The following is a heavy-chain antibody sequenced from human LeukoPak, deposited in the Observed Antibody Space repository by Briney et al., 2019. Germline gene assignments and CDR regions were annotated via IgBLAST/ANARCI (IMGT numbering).Heavy chain of an antibody. CDR3: AKLSGYYDSSGYDSYDY. J-gene: IGHJ4*02. CDR2: ISYDGSNK. V-gene: IGHV3-30*18. Sequence: SGGSLRLSCAASGFTFSSYGMHWVRQAPGKGLEWVAVISYDGSNKYYADSVKGRFTISRDNSKNTLYLQMNSLRAEDTAVYYCAKLSGYYDSSGYDSYDYWGQGTLVTVSS. CDR1: GFTFSSYG. D-gene: IGHD3-22*01.